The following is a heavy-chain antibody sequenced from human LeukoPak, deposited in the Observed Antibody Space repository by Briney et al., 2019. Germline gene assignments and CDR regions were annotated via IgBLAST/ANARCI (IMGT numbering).Heavy chain of an antibody. CDR2: ISYDGSNK. J-gene: IGHJ4*02. CDR1: GFTFSSYA. D-gene: IGHD3-22*01. Sequence: GGSLRLSCAASGFTFSSYAMHWVRQAPGKGLEWVAVISYDGSNKYYADSVKGRFTISRDNSKNTLYLQMYSLRAEDTAVYYCARDPGYYDSRELDYWGQGTLVTVSS. CDR3: ARDPGYYDSRELDY. V-gene: IGHV3-30*04.